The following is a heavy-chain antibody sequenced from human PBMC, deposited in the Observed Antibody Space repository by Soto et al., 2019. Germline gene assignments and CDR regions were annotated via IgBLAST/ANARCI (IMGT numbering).Heavy chain of an antibody. V-gene: IGHV5-51*01. CDR3: ARYSSGWPYYFDY. D-gene: IGHD6-19*01. CDR1: GYSFTSYL. CDR2: IYLSDSDT. J-gene: IGHJ4*02. Sequence: GGSLRLACKGSGYSFTSYLIAWVRQMPGKGLEWMGIIYLSDSDTRYSPSFQGRVTISADKSISTAYLQWSSLKASDTAMYYCARYSSGWPYYFDYWGQGTLVTVSS.